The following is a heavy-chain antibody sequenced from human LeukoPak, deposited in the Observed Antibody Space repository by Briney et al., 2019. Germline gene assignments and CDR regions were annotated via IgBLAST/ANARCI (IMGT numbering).Heavy chain of an antibody. J-gene: IGHJ4*02. V-gene: IGHV4-59*11. CDR3: ARGDYYDSSGFDY. CDR2: IYYSGST. CDR1: GGSISSHY. D-gene: IGHD3-22*01. Sequence: SETLSLTCTVSGGSISSHYWSWIRQPPGKGLEWIGYIYYSGSTNYNPSLKSRVTISVDTSKNQFSRKLSSVTAADTAVYYCARGDYYDSSGFDYWGQGTLVTVSS.